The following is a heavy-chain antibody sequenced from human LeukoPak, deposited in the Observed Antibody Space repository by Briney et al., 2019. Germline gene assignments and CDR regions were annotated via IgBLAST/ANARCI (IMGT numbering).Heavy chain of an antibody. V-gene: IGHV3-9*01. J-gene: IGHJ4*02. D-gene: IGHD4-17*01. CDR3: AKAHDYGDYAGFDY. Sequence: GGSLRLSCAASGFNFDDYAMHWVRQAPGKGLEWVSGISWNSGNIAYADSVKGRFTISRDSAKTSLYLQINNLRAEDTALYYCAKAHDYGDYAGFDYWGQGTLASVSS. CDR1: GFNFDDYA. CDR2: ISWNSGNI.